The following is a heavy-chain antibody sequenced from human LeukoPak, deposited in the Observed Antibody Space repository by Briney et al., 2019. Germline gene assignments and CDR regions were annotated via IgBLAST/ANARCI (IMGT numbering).Heavy chain of an antibody. CDR3: ARVGGYYFDY. CDR1: GGSFSGYY. J-gene: IGHJ4*02. V-gene: IGHV4-34*01. CDR2: INHSGST. D-gene: IGHD3-10*01. Sequence: SETLTLTCAVYGGSFSGYYWSWLRQPPGKGLEWIGEINHSGSTNYNPSLKSRVTISVDTSKNQFSLKLSSVTAAYTAVYYCARVGGYYFDYWGQGTLVTVSS.